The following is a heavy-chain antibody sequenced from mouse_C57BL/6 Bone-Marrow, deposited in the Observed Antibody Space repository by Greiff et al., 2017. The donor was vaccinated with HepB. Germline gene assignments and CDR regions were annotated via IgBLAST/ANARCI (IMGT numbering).Heavy chain of an antibody. CDR1: GYTFPSYW. CDR3: ARSRSDWFAY. Sequence: VQLQQPGAELVKPGASVKMSCKASGYTFPSYWITWVKPRPGQGLEWIGDIYPGSGSTNYNEKFKSKATLTVDTSSSTAYMQLSGLTSEDSAVYYCARSRSDWFAYWGQGTLVTVSA. CDR2: IYPGSGST. J-gene: IGHJ3*01. V-gene: IGHV1-55*01.